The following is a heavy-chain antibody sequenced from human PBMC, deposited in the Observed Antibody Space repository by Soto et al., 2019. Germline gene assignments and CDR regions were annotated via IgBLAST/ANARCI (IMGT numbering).Heavy chain of an antibody. D-gene: IGHD4-17*01. V-gene: IGHV3-49*03. CDR3: TREGGGMTTVIVNWFDP. CDR1: GFTFGDYA. CDR2: IRSKAYGGTT. Sequence: GGSLRLSCTASGFTFGDYAMSWFRQAPGKGLEWVGFIRSKAYGGTTEYAASVKGRFTISRDDSKSIAYLQMNSLKTEDTAVYYCTREGGGMTTVIVNWFDPWGQGTLVTVSS. J-gene: IGHJ5*02.